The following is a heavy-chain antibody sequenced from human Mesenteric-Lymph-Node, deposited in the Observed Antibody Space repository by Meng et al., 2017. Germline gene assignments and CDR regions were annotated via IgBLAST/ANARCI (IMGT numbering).Heavy chain of an antibody. CDR1: GFSFSSYA. CDR2: ISSGGGTT. J-gene: IGHJ3*02. V-gene: IGHV3-23*01. D-gene: IGHD1-26*01. CDR3: AKDRVLGNASPDAFDI. Sequence: GESLKISCAASGFSFSSYAMHWVRQAPGKGLEWVSSISSGGGTTHYADFLKGRFTISRDSSKNTVYLQLDGLRAEDTAVYYCAKDRVLGNASPDAFDIWGQGTMVTVSS.